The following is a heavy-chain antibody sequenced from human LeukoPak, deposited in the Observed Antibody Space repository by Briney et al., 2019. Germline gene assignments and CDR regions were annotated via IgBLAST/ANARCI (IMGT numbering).Heavy chain of an antibody. Sequence: GGSLRLSCAASGFTFSSYAMHWVRQAPGKGLEWVAVISYDGSNKYYADSVKGRFTISRDNSKNTLYLQMNSLRAEDTAVYYCARRAPNYGDTRVFYMDVWGKGTTVTVSS. J-gene: IGHJ6*03. CDR2: ISYDGSNK. D-gene: IGHD4-17*01. CDR1: GFTFSSYA. V-gene: IGHV3-30*04. CDR3: ARRAPNYGDTRVFYMDV.